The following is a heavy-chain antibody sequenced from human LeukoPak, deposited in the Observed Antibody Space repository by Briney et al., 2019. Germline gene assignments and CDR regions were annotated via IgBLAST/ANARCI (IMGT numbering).Heavy chain of an antibody. CDR2: IYYNGNT. J-gene: IGHJ3*02. Sequence: PSETLSLTCTVSGASISSSYWSWIRQPPRKRLEWIGYIYYNGNTNSNPSLKSRVTISADTSKNQFSLNLSSVTAADTAVYYCVRGNYDNRGYSNAFDIWGQGAMVTVSS. CDR1: GASISSSY. D-gene: IGHD3-22*01. CDR3: VRGNYDNRGYSNAFDI. V-gene: IGHV4-59*01.